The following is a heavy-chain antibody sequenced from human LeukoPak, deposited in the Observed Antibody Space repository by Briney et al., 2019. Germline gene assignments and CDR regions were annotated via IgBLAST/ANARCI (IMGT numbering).Heavy chain of an antibody. CDR1: GYTFTGYY. V-gene: IGHV1-2*02. CDR3: TRDAGGGHCYSCPNWFDP. CDR2: INPNSGVT. D-gene: IGHD2-21*02. Sequence: AASVKVSCNASGYTFTGYYMHWVRQAPGQGLEWMGLINPNSGVTKYAQKFQGRVTMTSDTSISTAYMELSRLRSDDTAVYYCTRDAGGGHCYSCPNWFDPWGQGTLVTVSS. J-gene: IGHJ5*02.